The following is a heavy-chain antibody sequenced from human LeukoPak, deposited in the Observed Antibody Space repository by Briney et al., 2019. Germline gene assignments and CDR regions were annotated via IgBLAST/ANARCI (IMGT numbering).Heavy chain of an antibody. CDR1: GFTFSSYA. Sequence: GGSLRLSCAASGFTFSSYAMNWVRQAPGKGLEWVSATGSTGVSTYYADSAKGRLTVSRDNSKNTLSLQMNSLRAEDTAVYYCAKDPGVVPAHYFDYWGQGILVTVSS. V-gene: IGHV3-23*01. D-gene: IGHD2-2*01. CDR3: AKDPGVVPAHYFDY. J-gene: IGHJ4*02. CDR2: TGSTGVST.